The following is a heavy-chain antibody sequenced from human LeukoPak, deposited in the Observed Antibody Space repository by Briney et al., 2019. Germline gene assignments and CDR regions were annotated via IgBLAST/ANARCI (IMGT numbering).Heavy chain of an antibody. V-gene: IGHV1-18*01. J-gene: IGHJ5*02. CDR1: GYTFTSYA. CDR2: ISAYNGNT. D-gene: IGHD1-7*01. Sequence: GASVKVSCKASGYTFTSYAMNWVRQAPGQGLEWMGWISAYNGNTNYAQKLQGRVTMTTDTSTSTAYMELRSLRSDDTAVYYCARDSGTTEFDPWGQGTLVTVSS. CDR3: ARDSGTTEFDP.